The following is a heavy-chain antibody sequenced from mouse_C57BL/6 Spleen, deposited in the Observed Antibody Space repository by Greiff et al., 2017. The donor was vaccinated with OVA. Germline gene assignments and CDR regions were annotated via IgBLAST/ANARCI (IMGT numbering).Heavy chain of an antibody. CDR1: GFTFSNYW. J-gene: IGHJ2*01. D-gene: IGHD4-1*01. Sequence: DVQLQESGGGLVQPGGSMKLSCVASGFTFSNYWMNWVRQSPEKGLEWVAQIRLKSDNYATHYAESVKGRFTISRDDSKSSVYLQMNNLRAEDTGIYYCTAGTDWGQGTTLTVSS. CDR3: TAGTD. CDR2: IRLKSDNYAT. V-gene: IGHV6-3*01.